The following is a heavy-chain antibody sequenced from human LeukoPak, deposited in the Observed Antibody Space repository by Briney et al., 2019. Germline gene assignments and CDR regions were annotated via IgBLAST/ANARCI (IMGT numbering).Heavy chain of an antibody. D-gene: IGHD2/OR15-2a*01. V-gene: IGHV4-61*01. Sequence: SQTLSLTCTVSGGSISGGSYYWSWIRQPPGKGLEWIGYIYYSGSTKYNLSLKSRVTISVDTSKNQLSLKLSSVTAADTAVYYCARGEYGLFDYWGQGALVTVSS. CDR3: ARGEYGLFDY. CDR1: GGSISGGSYY. J-gene: IGHJ4*02. CDR2: IYYSGST.